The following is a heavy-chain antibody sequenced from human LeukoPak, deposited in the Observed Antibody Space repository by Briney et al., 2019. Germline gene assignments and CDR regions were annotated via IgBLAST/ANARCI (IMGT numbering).Heavy chain of an antibody. J-gene: IGHJ4*02. Sequence: PGGSLRLSCAASGFTFSGSAMHWVRQASGKGPEWIGRIKSKTDGYATAYAASVKGRFTISRDNSKNTLYLQMNSLRAEDTAVYYCARDARVDIVGATSPGDYWGQGTLITVSS. CDR1: GFTFSGSA. D-gene: IGHD1-26*01. CDR2: IKSKTDGYAT. CDR3: ARDARVDIVGATSPGDY. V-gene: IGHV3-73*01.